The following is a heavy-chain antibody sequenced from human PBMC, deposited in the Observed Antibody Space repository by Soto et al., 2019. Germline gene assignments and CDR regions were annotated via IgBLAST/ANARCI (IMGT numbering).Heavy chain of an antibody. CDR2: IMPLFGRP. CDR3: ATWLRMAGIGNYYYGMDV. Sequence: QVQLVQSGAEVKKPGSSMKVSCKASGGSFSDFAFSWVRQAPGQGPEWMGGIMPLFGRPDYAQKFRDRVTITADESTSTVFVVLRSLTSEDTAVYYCATWLRMAGIGNYYYGMDVWGQGTTVTVSS. V-gene: IGHV1-69*12. CDR1: GGSFSDFA. D-gene: IGHD6-19*01. J-gene: IGHJ6*02.